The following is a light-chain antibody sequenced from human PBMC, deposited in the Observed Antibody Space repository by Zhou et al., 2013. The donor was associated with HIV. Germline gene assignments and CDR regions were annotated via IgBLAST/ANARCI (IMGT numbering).Light chain of an antibody. CDR2: GSS. V-gene: IGKV3-20*01. J-gene: IGKJ1*01. CDR1: QYMDVNY. CDR3: LQYYNWPPSWT. Sequence: EIVLTQSPGTLSLSPGERATLSCRASQYMDVNYLAWYQQRPGQAPRLLIYGSSNRATAIPDRFSGSGSGTDFTLTISRLEPEDFAVYYCLQYYNWPPSWTFGQGTKVEIK.